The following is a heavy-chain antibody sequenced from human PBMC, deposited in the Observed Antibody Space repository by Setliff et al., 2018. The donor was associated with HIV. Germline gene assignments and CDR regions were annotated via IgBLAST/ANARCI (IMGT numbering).Heavy chain of an antibody. CDR3: ATQTGFYNSHWYDY. J-gene: IGHJ4*02. CDR2: IYGGGTT. CDR1: GFTVSSNY. Sequence: GGSLRLSCAASGFTVSSNYMSWVRQAPGKGLEWVSVIYGGGTTHYADSVKGRFTISRDNSKNTVYLQMNSLRAEDTGVYYCATQTGFYNSHWYDYWGQGTMVTVSS. V-gene: IGHV3-66*01. D-gene: IGHD6-13*01.